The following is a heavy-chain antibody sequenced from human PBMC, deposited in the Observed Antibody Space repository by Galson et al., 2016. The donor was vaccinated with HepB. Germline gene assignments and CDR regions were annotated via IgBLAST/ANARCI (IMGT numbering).Heavy chain of an antibody. V-gene: IGHV3-30*04. CDR3: ARGWFEPPRCFVHY. CDR2: ITHDGSNK. D-gene: IGHD3-10*01. CDR1: GFTFSRYA. Sequence: SLRLSCAAPGFTFSRYATHWVRQAPGKGLEWVAVITHDGSNKYYADSGKGRFTISRDNSKNTLYLQMNSLRAEDTAVYYCARGWFEPPRCFVHYWGQGTLVTVSS. J-gene: IGHJ4*02.